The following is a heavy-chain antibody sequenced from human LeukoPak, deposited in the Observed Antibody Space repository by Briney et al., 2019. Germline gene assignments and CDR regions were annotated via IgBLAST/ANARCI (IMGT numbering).Heavy chain of an antibody. CDR3: AKGSGFGELSIYYFDY. V-gene: IGHV3-23*01. CDR1: GFTFSSYA. Sequence: GGSLRLSCAASGFTFSSYAMSWVRQAPGKGLEWVSAISGSGGSTYYADSVKGRFTISRDNSKNTLYLQMNSLRAEDTAVYYCAKGSGFGELSIYYFDYWGQGTLVTVSS. J-gene: IGHJ4*02. D-gene: IGHD3-10*01. CDR2: ISGSGGST.